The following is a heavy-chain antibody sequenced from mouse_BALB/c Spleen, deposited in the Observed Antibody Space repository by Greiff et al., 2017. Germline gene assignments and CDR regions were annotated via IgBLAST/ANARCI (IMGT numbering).Heavy chain of an antibody. CDR3: ARDYFGSFYAMDY. V-gene: IGHV14-3*02. CDR2: IDPANGNT. J-gene: IGHJ4*01. Sequence: VQLQQSGAELVKPGASVKLSCTASGFNIKDTYMHWVKQRPEQGLEWIGRIDPANGNTKYDPKFQGKATITADTSSNTAYLQLSSLTSEDTAVYYCARDYFGSFYAMDYWGQGTSVTGSS. D-gene: IGHD1-1*01. CDR1: GFNIKDTY.